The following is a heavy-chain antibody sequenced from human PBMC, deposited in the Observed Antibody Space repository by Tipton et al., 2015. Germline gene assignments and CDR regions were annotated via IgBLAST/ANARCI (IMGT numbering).Heavy chain of an antibody. CDR3: ARSRTNIVVVPADYGMDV. D-gene: IGHD2-2*01. CDR1: GGSITSSKW. V-gene: IGHV4-4*02. J-gene: IGHJ6*02. CDR2: IYHSGST. Sequence: GLVKPSGTLSLTCAVSGGSITSSKWWSWVRQPPGKGLEWIGQIYHSGSTNYNPSLKSRVTISVDKSKNHFSLKLSSVTAADTAVYYCARSRTNIVVVPADYGMDVWGQGTTVTVSS.